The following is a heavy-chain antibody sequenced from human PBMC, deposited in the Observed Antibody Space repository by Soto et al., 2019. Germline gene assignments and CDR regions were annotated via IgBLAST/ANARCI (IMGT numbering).Heavy chain of an antibody. J-gene: IGHJ6*02. D-gene: IGHD3-16*01. Sequence: GGSLRLSCAASGFTFSIYSMNWVRQAPGKGLEWVSSISSRSSYIYYADSVKGRFTISRDNAKNSLYMQMNSLRAEDMAVYYCARGDVGDYYGMDVWGQGTTVTVSS. CDR3: ARGDVGDYYGMDV. CDR1: GFTFSIYS. CDR2: ISSRSSYI. V-gene: IGHV3-21*01.